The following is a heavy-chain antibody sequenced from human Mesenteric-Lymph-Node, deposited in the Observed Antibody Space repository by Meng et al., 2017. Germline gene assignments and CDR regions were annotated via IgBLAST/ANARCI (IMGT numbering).Heavy chain of an antibody. J-gene: IGHJ4*02. CDR3: ARDRGSSWWGANYYFDF. CDR1: GFTFSSYW. D-gene: IGHD6-13*01. CDR2: IKPDGSDK. V-gene: IGHV3-7*01. Sequence: GESLKISCAASGFTFSSYWMSWVRQGPGKGLEWVAKIKPDGSDKYYVDSVKGRFTISRDNAKNSLYLQVNSLRVEDTAVYYCARDRGSSWWGANYYFDFWAQGTLVTVSS.